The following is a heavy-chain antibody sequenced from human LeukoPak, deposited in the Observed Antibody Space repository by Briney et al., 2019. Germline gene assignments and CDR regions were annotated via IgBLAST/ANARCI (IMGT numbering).Heavy chain of an antibody. Sequence: GGSLRLSCAASGFTFSSYAMSWVPQAPGKGLEWVSAISGSGGSTYYADSVKGRFTISRDNSKNTLYLQMNSLRAEDTAVYYCAKARRYDFWSGYYSDYWGQGTLVTVSS. CDR1: GFTFSSYA. D-gene: IGHD3-3*01. J-gene: IGHJ4*02. CDR2: ISGSGGST. CDR3: AKARRYDFWSGYYSDY. V-gene: IGHV3-23*01.